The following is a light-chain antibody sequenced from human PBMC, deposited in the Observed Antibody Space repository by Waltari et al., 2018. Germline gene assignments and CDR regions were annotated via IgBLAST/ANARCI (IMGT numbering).Light chain of an antibody. Sequence: DIVLTQSPDSLPVSLGERATINCKSSQNILYNSNNKNYVAWYQQKPGQPPKLLMYWASTRESGVPDRFSGSGSGTDFTLTISSLHPHDLATFYCQQYNSHSPLTFGGGTKVEIK. J-gene: IGKJ4*01. CDR2: WAS. V-gene: IGKV4-1*01. CDR3: QQYNSHSPLT. CDR1: QNILYNSNNKNY.